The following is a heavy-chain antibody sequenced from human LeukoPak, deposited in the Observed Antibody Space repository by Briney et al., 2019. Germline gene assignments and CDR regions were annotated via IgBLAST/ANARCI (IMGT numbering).Heavy chain of an antibody. J-gene: IGHJ4*02. CDR2: IIPICGTA. V-gene: IGHV1-69*05. CDR3: ARDRDGYRGGYYFDY. Sequence: EASVKVSCKASGGTFSSYAISWVRQAPGQGLEWMGGIIPICGTANYAQTLRGRFTITTDESTSTAYMELSSMRSEDTAVYYCARDRDGYRGGYYFDYWGQGTLVTVSS. CDR1: GGTFSSYA. D-gene: IGHD5-24*01.